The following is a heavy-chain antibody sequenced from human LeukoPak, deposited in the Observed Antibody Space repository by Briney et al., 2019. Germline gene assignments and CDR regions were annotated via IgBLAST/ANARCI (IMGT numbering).Heavy chain of an antibody. CDR1: GFSVTGYF. D-gene: IGHD5-18*01. CDR3: ARGPHDTAYYFDQ. V-gene: IGHV1-2*06. J-gene: IGHJ4*02. CDR2: IDPNSGGT. Sequence: GASVKVSCKASGFSVTGYFMHWVRQAPGQGPEWMGRIDPNSGGTNYALKFQGRVTMTRDTSITTAYMDLSRLRSDDTAVYYCARGPHDTAYYFDQWGQGTLVTVSP.